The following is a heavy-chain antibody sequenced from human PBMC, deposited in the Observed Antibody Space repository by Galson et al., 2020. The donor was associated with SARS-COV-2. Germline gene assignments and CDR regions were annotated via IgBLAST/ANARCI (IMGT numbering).Heavy chain of an antibody. D-gene: IGHD3-3*01. CDR1: GFPFNTYA. J-gene: IGHJ6*02. CDR2: LSGADGRT. CDR3: AKHRTPMGLQFLESPVDV. Sequence: GRSLRLSCAASGFPFNTYAMSWARQAPGKRLDWVPGLSGADGRTYYADSVKGRFTISRDISKNTLYLQMYSLRVEETALYHCAKHRTPMGLQFLESPVDVWGQGTTV. V-gene: IGHV3-23*01.